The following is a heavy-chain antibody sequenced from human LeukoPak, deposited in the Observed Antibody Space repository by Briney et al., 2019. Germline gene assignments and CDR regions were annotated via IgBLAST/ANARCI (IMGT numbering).Heavy chain of an antibody. D-gene: IGHD6-19*01. CDR2: IHPNSGAT. J-gene: IGHJ2*01. Sequence: ASVKVSCKASGYTFTVYHMHWVRQAPGQGLEWMGYIHPNSGATNYAQKFQGRVTMTRDTPISTASMELSGLKPDDTAVYYCARDSCGGGGCHYWYFDLWGRGTLVTVSS. CDR3: ARDSCGGGGCHYWYFDL. V-gene: IGHV1-2*02. CDR1: GYTFTVYH.